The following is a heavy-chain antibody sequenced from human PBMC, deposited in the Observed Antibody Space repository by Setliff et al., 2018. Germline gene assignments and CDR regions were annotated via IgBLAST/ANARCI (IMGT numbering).Heavy chain of an antibody. D-gene: IGHD3-22*01. V-gene: IGHV1-46*01. CDR3: ARPYDSSGYYSAPGSIAHDAFDI. CDR2: INPSGGST. Sequence: ASVKVSCKASGYTFTSYYMHWVRQAPGQGLEWMGIINPSGGSTSYAQKFQGRVTMTRDTSTSTVYMELSSLRSEDTAVYYCARPYDSSGYYSAPGSIAHDAFDIWGQGTMVTVSS. CDR1: GYTFTSYY. J-gene: IGHJ3*02.